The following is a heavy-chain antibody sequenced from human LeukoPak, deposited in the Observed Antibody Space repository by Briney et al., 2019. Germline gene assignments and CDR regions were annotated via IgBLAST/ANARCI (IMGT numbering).Heavy chain of an antibody. CDR2: INPNTGGT. J-gene: IGHJ5*02. V-gene: IGHV1-2*02. D-gene: IGHD6-6*01. CDR3: ARDLPVSARPARWFDP. Sequence: LAASVKVSCKASGYTFTGYYMHWVRQAPGQGLEWMGWINPNTGGTKYAQRFQDRVTMTRDTSISTAYIELSSLRSEDTAVYYCARDLPVSARPARWFDPWGQGTLVTVSS. CDR1: GYTFTGYY.